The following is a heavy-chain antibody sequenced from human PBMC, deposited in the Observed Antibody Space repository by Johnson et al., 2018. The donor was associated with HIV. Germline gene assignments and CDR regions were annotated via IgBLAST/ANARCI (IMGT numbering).Heavy chain of an antibody. CDR3: AKSFSEVAARPVACDI. V-gene: IGHV3-23*04. CDR1: GFTFSSYA. CDR2: ISGSGGST. D-gene: IGHD6-6*01. J-gene: IGHJ3*02. Sequence: VQLVESGGGLVQPGGSLRLSCAASGFTFSSYAMSWVRQAPGKGLEWVSAISGSGGSTYYADSVKGRFTISRDNSKNTLYLQMNSLRAEDTAVYYCAKSFSEVAARPVACDIWGQGTMVTVSS.